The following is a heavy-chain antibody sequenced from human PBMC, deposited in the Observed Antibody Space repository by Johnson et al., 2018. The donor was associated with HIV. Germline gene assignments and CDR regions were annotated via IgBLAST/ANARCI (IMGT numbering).Heavy chain of an antibody. V-gene: IGHV3-30*03. CDR2: ISYHGSDK. CDR3: ARDRAFDI. CDR1: GFTFSSYG. Sequence: QVQLVESGGGVVQPGRSLRLSCAASGFTFSSYGMYWVRQAPGKGLEWVAFISYHGSDKWYADSVQGRFTISRANAKNSLYLQMNSLRAEDTAVYYCARDRAFDIWGQGTMVTVSS. J-gene: IGHJ3*02.